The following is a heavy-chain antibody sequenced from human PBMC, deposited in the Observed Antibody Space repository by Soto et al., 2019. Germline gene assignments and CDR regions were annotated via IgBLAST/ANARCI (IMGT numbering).Heavy chain of an antibody. V-gene: IGHV3-23*01. CDR2: ISGSGGST. J-gene: IGHJ6*03. D-gene: IGHD1-1*01. Sequence: GGSLRLSWAASGFTFSSYAMSWVLQAPGKGLEWVSAISGSGGSTYYADSVKGRFTISRDNSKNTLYLQMNSLKTEDTAVYYCTTDELERPYYYYYMDVWGKGTTVTVSS. CDR3: TTDELERPYYYYYMDV. CDR1: GFTFSSYA.